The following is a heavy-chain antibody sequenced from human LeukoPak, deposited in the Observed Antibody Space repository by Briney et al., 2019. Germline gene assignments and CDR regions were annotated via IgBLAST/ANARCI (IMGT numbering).Heavy chain of an antibody. Sequence: ASVRVSCTASGYTFSGNYIHWLRQAPGQGLEWMAWIDANNGDTKSAQKVQGRVTMSRDTSISTAYMDLSSLSPDDAAVYYCARDPSSVTLYFFDYWGQGTLVTVSS. V-gene: IGHV1-2*02. D-gene: IGHD4-11*01. CDR1: GYTFSGNY. CDR2: IDANNGDT. J-gene: IGHJ4*02. CDR3: ARDPSSVTLYFFDY.